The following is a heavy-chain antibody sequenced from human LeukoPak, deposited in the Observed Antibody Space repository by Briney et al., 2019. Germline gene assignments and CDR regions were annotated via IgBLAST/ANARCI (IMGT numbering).Heavy chain of an antibody. V-gene: IGHV3-73*01. CDR3: TRQRPQTGTFDY. D-gene: IGHD3-9*01. CDR2: VRDRATSYAT. J-gene: IGHJ4*02. Sequence: PGGSLRLSCAASGFSFSDSPMHWVRQASGKGLEWFGRVRDRATSYATGYAASVEGRFTISRDDSENTAYLQMNSLIIEDTAVYYCTRQRPQTGTFDYWGQGVLVTVSS. CDR1: GFSFSDSP.